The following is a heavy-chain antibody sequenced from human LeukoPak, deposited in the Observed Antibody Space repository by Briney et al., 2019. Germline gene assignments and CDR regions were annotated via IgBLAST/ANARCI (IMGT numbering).Heavy chain of an antibody. Sequence: SETLSLTCVVSDYSVSSDYYWGWIRQSPGKGLEWIATIFHSGSTYYNPSLESRITISVDTPNKHFSLKWRSVTASDTAVYYCARHSQWGVIPWTFDIWGQGTRVTVSS. D-gene: IGHD3-16*02. CDR1: DYSVSSDYY. CDR3: ARHSQWGVIPWTFDI. V-gene: IGHV4-38-2*01. J-gene: IGHJ3*02. CDR2: IFHSGST.